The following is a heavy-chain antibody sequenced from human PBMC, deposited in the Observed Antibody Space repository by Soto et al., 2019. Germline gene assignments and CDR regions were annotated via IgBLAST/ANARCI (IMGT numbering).Heavy chain of an antibody. V-gene: IGHV4-59*08. D-gene: IGHD3-22*01. Sequence: QVQLQESGPGLVKPSETLSLTCTVSGGSISSYYWSWIRQPPGKGLEWIGYIYYSGSTNYNPSLKSRVTISVDTSKNQFSLKLSSVTAADTAVYYCARQPRNDGGYYAFDIWGKGTMVTVSS. CDR1: GGSISSYY. CDR2: IYYSGST. J-gene: IGHJ3*02. CDR3: ARQPRNDGGYYAFDI.